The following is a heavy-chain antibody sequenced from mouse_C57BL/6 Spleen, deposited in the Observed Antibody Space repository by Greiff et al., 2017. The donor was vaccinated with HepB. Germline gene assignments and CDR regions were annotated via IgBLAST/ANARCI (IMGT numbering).Heavy chain of an antibody. CDR2: ISYDGSN. CDR1: GYSITSGYY. V-gene: IGHV3-6*01. J-gene: IGHJ1*03. Sequence: VQLQQSGPGLVKPSQSLSLTCSVTGYSITSGYYWNWIRQFPGNKLEWMGYISYDGSNNYNPSLKNRISITRDTSKNQFFLKLNSVTTEDTATYYCAREGSNHWYFVVWGTGTTVTVSS. CDR3: AREGSNHWYFVV. D-gene: IGHD2-5*01.